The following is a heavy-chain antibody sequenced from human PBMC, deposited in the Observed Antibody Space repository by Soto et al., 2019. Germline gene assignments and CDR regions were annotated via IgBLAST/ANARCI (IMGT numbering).Heavy chain of an antibody. J-gene: IGHJ6*02. CDR3: ARGSSIAGLYYGMDV. Sequence: QVQLQESGPGLVKPSQTLSLTCTVSGGSISSGGYYWTWIRQHPGKGLEWIGYNYYSGITYYNPSLKSRVTISLDTSKHQFSLKRSSVTAADTAVYYCARGSSIAGLYYGMDVWGQGTTVTVSS. CDR1: GGSISSGGYY. D-gene: IGHD6-6*01. CDR2: NYYSGIT. V-gene: IGHV4-31*03.